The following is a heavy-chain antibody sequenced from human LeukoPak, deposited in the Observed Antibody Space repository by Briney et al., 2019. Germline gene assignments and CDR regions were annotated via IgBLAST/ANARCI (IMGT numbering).Heavy chain of an antibody. D-gene: IGHD1-1*01. CDR1: GFTFSSYE. V-gene: IGHV3-48*03. CDR3: ARDQDWNDRGGLDY. CDR2: ISSSGSTI. Sequence: GGSLRLSCAASGFTFSSYEMNWVRQAPGKGLEWVSYISSSGSTIYYADSVKGRFTISRDNSKNSLYLQMNSLRAEDTAVYYCARDQDWNDRGGLDYWGQGTLVIVSS. J-gene: IGHJ4*02.